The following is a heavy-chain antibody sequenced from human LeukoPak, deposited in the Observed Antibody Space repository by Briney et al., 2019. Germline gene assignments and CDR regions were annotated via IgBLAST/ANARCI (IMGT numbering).Heavy chain of an antibody. CDR1: GFTFSCYE. CDR2: ISHSGNNV. Sequence: PGGSLRPSCAASGFTFSCYEMTWVRQAPGKGLDYISYISHSGNNVYYADSVRGRFTISRDNAKTSLFLQMDSLRAEDTAVYYCARAQGKHSPGQLDYWGQGMLVTVSA. J-gene: IGHJ4*02. V-gene: IGHV3-48*03. D-gene: IGHD2-8*02. CDR3: ARAQGKHSPGQLDY.